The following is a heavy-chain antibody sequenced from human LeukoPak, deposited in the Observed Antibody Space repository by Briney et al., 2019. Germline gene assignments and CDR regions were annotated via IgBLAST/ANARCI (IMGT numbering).Heavy chain of an antibody. CDR3: ERGTGY. J-gene: IGHJ4*02. CDR2: ISSNGDNT. CDR1: GFTFSTYV. Sequence: GGSLRLSCSVPGFTFSTYVMHWVRQAPGKGLEYVSAISSNGDNTYYADSVKGRFTISRDNSKNTLYLQMSSLGADDTAVYYCERGTGYWGQGTLVTVSS. V-gene: IGHV3-64D*06.